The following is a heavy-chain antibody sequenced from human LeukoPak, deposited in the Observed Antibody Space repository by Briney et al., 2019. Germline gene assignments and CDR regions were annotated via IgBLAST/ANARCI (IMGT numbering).Heavy chain of an antibody. CDR1: GYTFTSYA. J-gene: IGHJ5*02. CDR2: INTNTGNP. Sequence: ASVKVSCKASGYTFTSYAMSWVRQAPGQGLEWMGWINTNTGNPTYAQGFTGRFVFSLDTSVSTAYLQISSLKAEDTAVYYCARDASRCSSTSCHNWFDPWGQGTLVTVSS. D-gene: IGHD2-2*01. V-gene: IGHV7-4-1*02. CDR3: ARDASRCSSTSCHNWFDP.